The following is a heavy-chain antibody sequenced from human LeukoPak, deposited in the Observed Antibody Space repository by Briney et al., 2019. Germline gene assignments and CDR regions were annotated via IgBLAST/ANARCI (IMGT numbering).Heavy chain of an antibody. D-gene: IGHD3-22*01. CDR2: IYTSGST. J-gene: IGHJ3*02. V-gene: IGHV4-4*07. CDR1: GGSISSYY. CDR3: ARDDSSGYYSYNAFDI. Sequence: SSENLSLTCTVSGGSISSYYWSWIRQPAGKGPEWIGRIYTSGSTNYNPSLKSRVTMSVDTSKNQFSLKLSSVSAADTAVYYCARDDSSGYYSYNAFDIWGQGTMGTVSS.